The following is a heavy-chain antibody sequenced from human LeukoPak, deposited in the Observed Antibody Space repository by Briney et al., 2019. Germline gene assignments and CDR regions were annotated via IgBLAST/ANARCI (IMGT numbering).Heavy chain of an antibody. CDR2: ISGSGGST. CDR3: AKDQEVVAPPDAFDI. CDR1: GFTFSSYA. Sequence: SGGSLRLSCAASGFTFSSYAMSWVRQAPGKGLEWVSGISGSGGSTYYADSVKGRFTISRDNSKKTLYLQMNSLRAEDTAVYYCAKDQEVVAPPDAFDIWGQGTMVSVSS. V-gene: IGHV3-23*01. J-gene: IGHJ3*02. D-gene: IGHD2-15*01.